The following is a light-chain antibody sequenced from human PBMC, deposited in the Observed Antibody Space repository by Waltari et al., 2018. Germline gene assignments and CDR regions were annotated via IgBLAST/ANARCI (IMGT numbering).Light chain of an antibody. CDR1: QHINTW. J-gene: IGKJ1*01. Sequence: DVQMPQSPSSVSASVGDRVTITCRASQHINTWLAWYQQHPGKAPKLLIYASSILHVGVPSRFSGSGSGTEFTLTIASLQPEDFATYYCQQANTSPRTFGQGTKLE. V-gene: IGKV1-12*01. CDR3: QQANTSPRT. CDR2: ASS.